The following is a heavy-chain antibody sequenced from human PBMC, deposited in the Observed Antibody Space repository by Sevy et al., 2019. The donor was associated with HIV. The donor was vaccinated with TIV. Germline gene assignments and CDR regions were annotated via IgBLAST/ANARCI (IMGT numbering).Heavy chain of an antibody. CDR3: ARELYSYCSGGSCAARGYFGY. V-gene: IGHV3-30-3*01. CDR2: ISYDGSNK. Sequence: GGSLRLSCAASGFTFSSYAMHWVRQAPGKGLEWVAVISYDGSNKYYADSVKGRFTISRDNSKNTLYLQMNSLRAEDTAVYYCARELYSYCSGGSCAARGYFGYWGQGTLVTVSS. J-gene: IGHJ4*02. D-gene: IGHD2-15*01. CDR1: GFTFSSYA.